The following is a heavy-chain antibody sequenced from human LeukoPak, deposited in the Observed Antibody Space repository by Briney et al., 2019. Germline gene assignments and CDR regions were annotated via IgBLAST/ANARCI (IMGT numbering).Heavy chain of an antibody. J-gene: IGHJ4*02. Sequence: PGGSLRLSCAASGFTFSTYWMTWVRQAPGKGLEWVANIKEDGSEEYYVDSVKGRFTISRDNSKNSLYLQMNSLRAEDTALYYCARDAIAATNFDYWGQGTLVTVSS. CDR2: IKEDGSEE. CDR3: ARDAIAATNFDY. D-gene: IGHD2-15*01. V-gene: IGHV3-7*01. CDR1: GFTFSTYW.